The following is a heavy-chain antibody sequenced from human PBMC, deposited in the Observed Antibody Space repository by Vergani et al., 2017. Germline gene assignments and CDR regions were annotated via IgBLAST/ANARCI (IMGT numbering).Heavy chain of an antibody. V-gene: IGHV3-7*01. D-gene: IGHD6-19*01. CDR2: ISPDGSAT. CDR1: GFSLSRFW. Sequence: EVQLVESGGGLVQPGGSLRLPCAASGFSLSRFWMSWVRQAPAKGLEWVAHISPDGSATTYVDSVKGLFTSSRDNSKKTLDLQMNRLRTEDSAVYYCAKAGSVAAESLQDNDDMDVWGRGTTVTVS. CDR3: AKAGSVAAESLQDNDDMDV. J-gene: IGHJ6*03.